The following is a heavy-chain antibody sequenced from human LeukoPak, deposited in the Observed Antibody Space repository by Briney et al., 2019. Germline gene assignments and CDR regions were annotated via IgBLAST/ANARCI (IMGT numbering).Heavy chain of an antibody. J-gene: IGHJ6*03. CDR1: GGSISSGGYY. CDR2: IYYSGST. V-gene: IGHV4-31*03. Sequence: PSETLSLTCTVPGGSISSGGYYWSWLRQHPGKGLEWIGYIYYSGSTYYNPSLKSRVTISVDTSKNQFSLKLSSVTAADTAVYYCARGPYYYYYMDVWGKGTTVTVSS. CDR3: ARGPYYYYYMDV.